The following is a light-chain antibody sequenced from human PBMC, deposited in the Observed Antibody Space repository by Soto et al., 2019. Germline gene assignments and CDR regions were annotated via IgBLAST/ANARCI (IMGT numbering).Light chain of an antibody. CDR1: QSVNRY. V-gene: IGKV3-11*01. Sequence: EIVMTQSPATLSVSPGDRATLSCRASQSVNRYLAWYQQKPGQAPRLLISDASNRATGIPARFSGSGSGTDLTLTVSSLEPEDFAVYYCQQRSNWPPWTFGQGTKVDIK. J-gene: IGKJ1*01. CDR3: QQRSNWPPWT. CDR2: DAS.